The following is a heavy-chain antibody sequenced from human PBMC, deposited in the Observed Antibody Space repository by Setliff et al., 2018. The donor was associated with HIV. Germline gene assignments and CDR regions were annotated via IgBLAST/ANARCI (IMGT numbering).Heavy chain of an antibody. D-gene: IGHD5-18*01. CDR1: GASISTYS. CDR2: ISTSGST. Sequence: SETLSLTCIVSGASISTYSWSWIRQSPGKGLECIGYISTSGSTYYNPSLKSRVTISVDTSKNQFSLKLSSVTAADTAIYYCARTRGYTYGYIDYWGQGTLVTVSS. CDR3: ARTRGYTYGYIDY. V-gene: IGHV4-4*08. J-gene: IGHJ4*02.